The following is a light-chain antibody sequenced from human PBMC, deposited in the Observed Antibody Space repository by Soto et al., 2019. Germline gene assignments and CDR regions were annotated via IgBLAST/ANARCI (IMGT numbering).Light chain of an antibody. J-gene: IGKJ1*01. CDR3: QQYNSYSPWT. CDR1: QSISSW. CDR2: DAS. Sequence: DIQMTQYPSTLSASVGDRVTITCRASQSISSWLAWYQQKPGKAPKLLIYDASSLESGVPSRFSGSGSGTEFTLTISSLQPDDFATYYCQQYNSYSPWTFGQGTKVDI. V-gene: IGKV1-5*01.